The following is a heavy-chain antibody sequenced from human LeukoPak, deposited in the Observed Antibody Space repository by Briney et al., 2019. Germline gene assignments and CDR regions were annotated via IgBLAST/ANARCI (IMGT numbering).Heavy chain of an antibody. Sequence: ASVKVSCKASGGTFSSYAISWVRQAPGQGLEWMGGIIPIFGTANYAQKFQGRVTITTDESTSTAYMELSSLRTEDTALYYCAKLNSGAFDIWGQGTMVTVSS. CDR1: GGTFSSYA. D-gene: IGHD2/OR15-2a*01. CDR3: AKLNSGAFDI. V-gene: IGHV1-69*05. CDR2: IIPIFGTA. J-gene: IGHJ3*02.